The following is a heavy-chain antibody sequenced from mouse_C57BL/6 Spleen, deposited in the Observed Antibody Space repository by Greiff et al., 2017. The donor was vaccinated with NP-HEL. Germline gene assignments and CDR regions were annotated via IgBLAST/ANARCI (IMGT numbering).Heavy chain of an antibody. V-gene: IGHV1-81*01. J-gene: IGHJ3*01. D-gene: IGHD1-1*01. CDR1: GYTFTSYG. CDR3: ARLDTTVVDVY. Sequence: QVQLKESGAELARPGASVKLSCKASGYTFTSYGISWVKQRTGQGLEWIGEIYPRSGNTYYNEKFKGKATLTADKSSSTAYMELRSLTSEDSAVYFCARLDTTVVDVYWGQGTLVTVSA. CDR2: IYPRSGNT.